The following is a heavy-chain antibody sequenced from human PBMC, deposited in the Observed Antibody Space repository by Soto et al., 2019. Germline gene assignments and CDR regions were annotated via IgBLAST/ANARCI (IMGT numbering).Heavy chain of an antibody. CDR2: IFWDGDQ. CDR1: GFALSTRGVG. CDR3: AHRSIPDNYGWGSYLEY. J-gene: IGHJ4*02. Sequence: QITLKESGPTLVKPTQTLTVTCTFSGFALSTRGVGVGWVRQPPGKALEWLALIFWDGDQRFSPSLNGRAAITSSTAKNQVVFDLSNVDLVDTATYYCAHRSIPDNYGWGSYLEYWCQGSRVSVSS. D-gene: IGHD3-10*01. V-gene: IGHV2-5*02.